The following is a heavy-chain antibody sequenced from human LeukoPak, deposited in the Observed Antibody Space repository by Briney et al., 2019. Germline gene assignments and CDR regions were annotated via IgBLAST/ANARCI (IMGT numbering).Heavy chain of an antibody. J-gene: IGHJ4*02. CDR2: ISYDGSKN. D-gene: IGHD6-13*01. CDR3: AREGILAGGDH. V-gene: IGHV3-30*03. CDR1: GFTFNNYG. Sequence: PGRSLRLSCAVSGFTFNNYGMHWVRQAPGKGLEWVAIISYDGSKNYYADSVKGRFTISRDNSKNTLYLQMNSLRAEGTAVYFCAREGILAGGDHWGQGTLVTVSS.